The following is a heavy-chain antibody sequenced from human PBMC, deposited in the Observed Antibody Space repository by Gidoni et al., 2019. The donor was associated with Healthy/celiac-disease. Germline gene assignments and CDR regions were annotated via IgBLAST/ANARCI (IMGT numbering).Heavy chain of an antibody. CDR2: INHSGST. D-gene: IGHD1-26*01. CDR3: ARGPVGIVGHYFDY. CDR1: GGSFSGYY. J-gene: IGHJ4*02. V-gene: IGHV4-34*01. Sequence: QVQLQQWGAGLLKPSETLSLTCSVYGGSFSGYYWSWIRQPPGKGLEWIGEINHSGSTNYNPSLKSRVTISVDTSKNQFSLKLSSVTAADTAVYYCARGPVGIVGHYFDYWGQGTLVTVSS.